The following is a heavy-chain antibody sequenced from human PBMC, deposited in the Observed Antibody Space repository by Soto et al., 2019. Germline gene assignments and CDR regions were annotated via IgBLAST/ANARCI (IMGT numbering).Heavy chain of an antibody. V-gene: IGHV1-69*06. Sequence: QVQLVQSGAEVKKPESSVKVSCKASGGTFSSYAISWVRQAPGQGLEWMGGIIPIFGTANYAQKFQGRVTITADKSTSTAYMELSSLRSEDTAVYYCASSPGYYYDSSGYRSWYFDLWGRGTLVTVSS. J-gene: IGHJ2*01. CDR3: ASSPGYYYDSSGYRSWYFDL. D-gene: IGHD3-22*01. CDR2: IIPIFGTA. CDR1: GGTFSSYA.